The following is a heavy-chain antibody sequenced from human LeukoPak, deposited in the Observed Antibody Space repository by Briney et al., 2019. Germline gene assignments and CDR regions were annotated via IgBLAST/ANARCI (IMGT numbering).Heavy chain of an antibody. Sequence: ASVKVSCKASGYTFTGYYMHWVQQAPGQGLEWMGWINPNSGGTIYAQKLQARGTTTRHTPNSTAYMELSRLRSDDTAVYYCARDRDDSSGGGFQHWGQGTLVTVSS. V-gene: IGHV1-2*02. J-gene: IGHJ1*01. CDR2: INPNSGGT. CDR3: ARDRDDSSGGGFQH. CDR1: GYTFTGYY. D-gene: IGHD3-22*01.